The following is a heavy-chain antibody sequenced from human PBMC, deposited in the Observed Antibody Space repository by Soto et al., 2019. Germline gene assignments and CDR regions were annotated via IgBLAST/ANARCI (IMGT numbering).Heavy chain of an antibody. J-gene: IGHJ5*01. CDR1: GGSMSEYF. V-gene: IGHV4-59*01. Sequence: PSETLSLTCSVSGGSMSEYFWSWIRQSPGKGLEWIGYIYYLGSTDYNPSLKSRVTISVDTSKRQFSLRLTSVTAADTAVYYCARDGYDGSATTYLDSWGPGTEVTVSS. CDR3: ARDGYDGSATTYLDS. D-gene: IGHD3-10*01. CDR2: IYYLGST.